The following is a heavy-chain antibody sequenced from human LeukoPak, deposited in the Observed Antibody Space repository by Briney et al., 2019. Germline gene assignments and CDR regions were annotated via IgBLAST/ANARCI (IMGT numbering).Heavy chain of an antibody. J-gene: IGHJ4*02. CDR2: IYYSGST. CDR1: GGSISSYY. CDR3: ASFGYSIIADY. V-gene: IGHV4-59*08. D-gene: IGHD1-26*01. Sequence: SETLSLTCTVSGGSISSYYWSWLRQPPGKGLEWIGYIYYSGSTNYNPSLKSRVTISVDTSKNQFSLKLNSVTAADTAVYYCASFGYSIIADYWGQGTLVTVSS.